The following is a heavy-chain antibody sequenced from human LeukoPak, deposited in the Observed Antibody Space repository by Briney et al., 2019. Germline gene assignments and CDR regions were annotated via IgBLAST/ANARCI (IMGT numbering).Heavy chain of an antibody. CDR1: GFTFSSYE. J-gene: IGHJ6*04. V-gene: IGHV3-48*03. Sequence: GGALRLSCAASGFTFSSYEVNWLRQAPGKGQEWVSYISSSGSTIYYADSVKGRFTISRDNAKNSLYLQMNSLRAEDTAVYYCAELGITMIGGVWGKGTTVTISS. CDR2: ISSSGSTI. D-gene: IGHD3-10*02. CDR3: AELGITMIGGV.